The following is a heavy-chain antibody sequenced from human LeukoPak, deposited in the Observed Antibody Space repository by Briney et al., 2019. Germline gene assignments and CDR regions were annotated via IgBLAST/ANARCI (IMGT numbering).Heavy chain of an antibody. Sequence: GGSLRLSCAASGFTFSDYYMDWARQAPGKGLEWVGRIRDKNNNYTTEYAASAKGRFTISRDDAKKSVYLQMNSLKTEDTAMYYCARVCNTIACYGGSFDYWGQGTLVTVSS. CDR2: IRDKNNNYTT. CDR3: ARVCNTIACYGGSFDY. V-gene: IGHV3-72*01. D-gene: IGHD2-2*01. CDR1: GFTFSDYY. J-gene: IGHJ4*02.